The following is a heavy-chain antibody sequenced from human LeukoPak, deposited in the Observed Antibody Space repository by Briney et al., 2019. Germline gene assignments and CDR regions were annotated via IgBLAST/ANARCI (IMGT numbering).Heavy chain of an antibody. J-gene: IGHJ6*02. CDR1: GFTFSSYA. Sequence: GGSLRLSCAASGFTFSSYAMHWVRQAPGKGLEWVAVISYDGSIKYYADSVKGRFTISRDNSKNTLYLQMNSLRAEDTAVYYCARGVAVAGTSYYGMDVWGQGTTVTVSS. CDR2: ISYDGSIK. CDR3: ARGVAVAGTSYYGMDV. D-gene: IGHD6-19*01. V-gene: IGHV3-30*04.